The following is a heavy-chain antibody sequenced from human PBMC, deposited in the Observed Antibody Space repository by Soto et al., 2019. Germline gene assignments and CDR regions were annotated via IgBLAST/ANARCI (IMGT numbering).Heavy chain of an antibody. CDR3: ARVAVAGTRFDS. D-gene: IGHD6-19*01. V-gene: IGHV4-4*02. CDR2: IYHSGST. Sequence: QVQLQESGPGLVKPSGTLSLTCAVSGGSISSSNWWSWVRQPPGKGLEWIGEIYHSGSTNYNPSLSGRVXXXVXXSKTPSSLKLSSVTAADPAVYYCARVAVAGTRFDSWGQGTLVTVSS. J-gene: IGHJ4*02. CDR1: GGSISSSNW.